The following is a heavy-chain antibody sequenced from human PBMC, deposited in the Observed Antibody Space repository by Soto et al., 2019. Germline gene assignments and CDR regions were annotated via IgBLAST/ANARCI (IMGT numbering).Heavy chain of an antibody. CDR2: IYYSGST. J-gene: IGHJ6*02. CDR3: ARVYYDFWSGYYGPYYGMDV. CDR1: GGSISSCGYC. Sequence: PSWTLSIACTVSGGSISSCGYCWTWIRQHPGKGLEWIGYIYYSGSTYYNPSLKSRVTISVDTSKNQFSLKLSSVTAADTAVYYCARVYYDFWSGYYGPYYGMDVWGQGTTVTVSS. V-gene: IGHV4-31*03. D-gene: IGHD3-3*01.